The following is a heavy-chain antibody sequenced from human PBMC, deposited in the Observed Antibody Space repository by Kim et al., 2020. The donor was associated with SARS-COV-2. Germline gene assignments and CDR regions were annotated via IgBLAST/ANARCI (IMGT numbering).Heavy chain of an antibody. CDR1: GFTVSSNY. CDR2: IYSDCST. CDR3: ARDLRGYSCGIYYYYGMDV. V-gene: IGHV3-53*01. D-gene: IGHD5-18*01. Sequence: GGSLRLSCAASGFTVSSNYMSWVRQAPGQGLECVSVIYSDCSTYYADSVKGRFTISRDNSKNTLCLPMNSLRAEETAVYYCARDLRGYSCGIYYYYGMDVGGQGTTVTDSS. J-gene: IGHJ6*02.